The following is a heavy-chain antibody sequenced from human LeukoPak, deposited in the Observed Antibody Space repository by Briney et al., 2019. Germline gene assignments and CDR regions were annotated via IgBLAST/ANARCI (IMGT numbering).Heavy chain of an antibody. V-gene: IGHV3-74*01. J-gene: IGHJ3*02. CDR2: INSDGSTS. CDR1: GFTFSTYW. Sequence: PGGSLRLSCAASGFTFSTYWMHWVRQAPGKGLVWVSRINSDGSTSNYADSVRGRFTILRENAKSTLYLQMNSLTAEDTAVYYCARVRGRGQQQLVQIGAFDIWGQGTMVTVSS. CDR3: ARVRGRGQQQLVQIGAFDI. D-gene: IGHD6-13*01.